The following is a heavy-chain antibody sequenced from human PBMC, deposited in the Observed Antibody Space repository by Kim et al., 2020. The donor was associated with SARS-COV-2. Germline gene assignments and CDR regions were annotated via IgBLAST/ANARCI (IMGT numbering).Heavy chain of an antibody. V-gene: IGHV4-34*01. CDR2: INHSGST. Sequence: SETLSLTCAVYGGSFSGYYWSWIRQPPGKGLEWIGEINHSGSTNYNPSLKSRVTISVDTSKNQFSLKLSSVTAADTAVYYCARGRIIAAAGNAQYDREKKPQPNYDYWGQGTLVTVSS. CDR3: ARGRIIAAAGNAQYDREKKPQPNYDY. CDR1: GGSFSGYY. D-gene: IGHD6-13*01. J-gene: IGHJ4*02.